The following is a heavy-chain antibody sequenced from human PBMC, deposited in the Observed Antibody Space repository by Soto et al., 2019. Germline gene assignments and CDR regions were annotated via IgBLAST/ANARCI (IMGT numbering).Heavy chain of an antibody. D-gene: IGHD6-13*01. J-gene: IGHJ4*02. V-gene: IGHV3-21*01. CDR2: ISSSSSYI. Sequence: EVQLVESGGGLVKPGGSLRLSCAASGFTFSSHSMNWVRQAPGKGLEWVSSISSSSSYIYYADSVKGRFTISRDNAKNSLYLQMNSLRAEDTAVYYCAAIHPGIAAAGTGGRDYWGQGTLVTVSS. CDR3: AAIHPGIAAAGTGGRDY. CDR1: GFTFSSHS.